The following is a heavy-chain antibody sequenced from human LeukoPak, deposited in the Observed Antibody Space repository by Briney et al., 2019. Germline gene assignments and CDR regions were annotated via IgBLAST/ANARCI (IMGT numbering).Heavy chain of an antibody. CDR1: DGSISSSGYY. D-gene: IGHD5-24*01. V-gene: IGHV4-39*07. Sequence: SETLSLTCTVSDGSISSSGYYWGWIRQPPGKGLEWIGCIHYGGTTYYNPSLKSRVTISADSSKSQFSLRLSSVTAADTAVYYCARGNRRNGYNSAFDNWGQGTPVTVSS. J-gene: IGHJ4*02. CDR2: IHYGGTT. CDR3: ARGNRRNGYNSAFDN.